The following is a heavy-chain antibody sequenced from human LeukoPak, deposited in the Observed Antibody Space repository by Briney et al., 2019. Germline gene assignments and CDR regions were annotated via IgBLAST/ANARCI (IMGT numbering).Heavy chain of an antibody. CDR3: ARIMTYDSSGYPADY. Sequence: SETLSLTCTVSGVSITSHFWSWIRQSPGQGLEWIGYAYFNGITNYNPSLKSRVTIPVDTSKNQFSLKLSSVTAADTAVYYCARIMTYDSSGYPADYWGQGTLVTVSS. J-gene: IGHJ4*02. CDR1: GVSITSHF. V-gene: IGHV4-59*11. CDR2: AYFNGIT. D-gene: IGHD3-22*01.